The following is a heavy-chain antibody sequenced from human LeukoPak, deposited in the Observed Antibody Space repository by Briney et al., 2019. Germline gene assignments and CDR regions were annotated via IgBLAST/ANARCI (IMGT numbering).Heavy chain of an antibody. CDR1: GYTFTSYG. CDR3: ARGPSGYSYGPHFDY. V-gene: IGHV1-18*01. Sequence: ASVKVSCKASGYTFTSYGISWVRQAPGQGLEWMGWISAYNGNTNYAQKLRGRVTMTTDTSTSTAYMELRSLRSDDTAVYYCARGPSGYSYGPHFDYWGQGTLVTVSS. CDR2: ISAYNGNT. J-gene: IGHJ4*02. D-gene: IGHD5-18*01.